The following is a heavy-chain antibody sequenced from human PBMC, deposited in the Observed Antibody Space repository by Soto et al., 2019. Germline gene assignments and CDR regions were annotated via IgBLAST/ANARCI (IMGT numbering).Heavy chain of an antibody. CDR2: IYYRSKWFH. J-gene: IGHJ6*02. CDR1: GERVSKNGAC. Sequence: RTRSLTGVISGERVSKNGACWNWIRKNPSRGLQWLGRIYYRSKWFHDYAASVESRMAINPDTSRNQFSLQLNYVTPEDTAVYYCARVHCSAGTCLDGLDFWGQGTTVTVSS. V-gene: IGHV6-1*01. D-gene: IGHD2-15*01. CDR3: ARVHCSAGTCLDGLDF.